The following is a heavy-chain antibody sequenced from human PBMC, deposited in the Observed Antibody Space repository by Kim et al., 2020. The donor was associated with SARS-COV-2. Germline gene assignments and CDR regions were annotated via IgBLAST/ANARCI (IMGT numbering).Heavy chain of an antibody. CDR3: ARPYSSSWHYFDY. D-gene: IGHD6-13*01. J-gene: IGHJ4*02. Sequence: YADSVRGRFTIYRNNTKTSLYLQMNSLVAEDTAVYYWARPYSSSWHYFDYWSQGTLVTVSS. V-gene: IGHV3-21*01.